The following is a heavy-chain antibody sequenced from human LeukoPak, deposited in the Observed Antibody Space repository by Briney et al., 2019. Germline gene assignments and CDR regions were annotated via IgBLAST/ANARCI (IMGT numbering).Heavy chain of an antibody. J-gene: IGHJ3*02. CDR2: IWYDGSNK. CDR3: ARVDYYDSSGYLSAFDI. D-gene: IGHD3-22*01. V-gene: IGHV3-33*08. Sequence: GGSLRLSCTVSGFSFNSYGMHWVRQAPGKGLEWVAVIWYDGSNKYYADSVKGRFTISRDNSKNTLYLQMNSLRAEDTAVYYCARVDYYDSSGYLSAFDIWGQGTMVTVSS. CDR1: GFSFNSYG.